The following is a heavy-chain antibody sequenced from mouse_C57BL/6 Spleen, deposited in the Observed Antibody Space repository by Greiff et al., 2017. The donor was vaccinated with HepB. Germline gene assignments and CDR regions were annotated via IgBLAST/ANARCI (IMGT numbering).Heavy chain of an antibody. CDR1: GFTFSDYG. D-gene: IGHD1-1*01. Sequence: DVMLVESGGGLVKPGGSLKLSCAASGFTFSDYGMHWVRQAPEKGLEWVAYISSGRSTIYSADTVKGRFTISLDNAKNTLFLQMTSLRSEDTAMYYCARGTQYYGSTGFAYWGQGTLVTVSA. V-gene: IGHV5-17*01. J-gene: IGHJ3*01. CDR3: ARGTQYYGSTGFAY. CDR2: ISSGRSTI.